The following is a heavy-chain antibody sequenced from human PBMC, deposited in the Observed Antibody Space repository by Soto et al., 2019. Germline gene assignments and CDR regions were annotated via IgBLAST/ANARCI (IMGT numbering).Heavy chain of an antibody. D-gene: IGHD3-22*01. Sequence: GGSLRLSCAASGFTFSSYAMSWVRQAPGKGLEWVSAISGSGGSTYYADSVKGRFTISRDNSKNTLYLQMNSLRAEDTAVYYCAKDSSNSLLGPYYYDRSGYYLDYWGQGTLVTVSS. CDR1: GFTFSSYA. J-gene: IGHJ4*02. CDR3: AKDSSNSLLGPYYYDRSGYYLDY. CDR2: ISGSGGST. V-gene: IGHV3-23*01.